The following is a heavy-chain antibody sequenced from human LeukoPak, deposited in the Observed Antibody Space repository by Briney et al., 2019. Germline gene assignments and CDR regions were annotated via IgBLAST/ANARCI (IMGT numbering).Heavy chain of an antibody. V-gene: IGHV1-69*06. D-gene: IGHD4-23*01. CDR2: IIPIFGTA. CDR3: ARVLGGTRLYYYYYMDV. CDR1: GGTFSSYA. J-gene: IGHJ6*03. Sequence: ASVKVSCKASGGTFSSYAISWVRQAPGQGLEWMGGIIPIFGTANYAQKFQGRVTITADKSTSTAYMELSSLRSEDTAVYYCARVLGGTRLYYYYYMDVWGKGTTVTVSS.